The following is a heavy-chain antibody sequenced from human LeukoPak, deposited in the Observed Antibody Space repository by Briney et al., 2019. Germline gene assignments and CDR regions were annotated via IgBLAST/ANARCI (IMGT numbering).Heavy chain of an antibody. CDR1: GGTFSSYA. CDR3: AKDGVGTAMDDAFDI. Sequence: SVKVSYKASGGTFSSYAISWVRQAPGQGLEWMGGIIPIFGTANYAQKFQGRVTITADESTSTAYMELSSLRSEDTAVYYCAKDGVGTAMDDAFDIWGQGTMVTVSS. V-gene: IGHV1-69*13. J-gene: IGHJ3*02. CDR2: IIPIFGTA. D-gene: IGHD5-18*01.